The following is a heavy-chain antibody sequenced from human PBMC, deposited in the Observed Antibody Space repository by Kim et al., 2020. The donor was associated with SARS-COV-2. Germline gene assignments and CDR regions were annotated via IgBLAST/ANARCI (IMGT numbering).Heavy chain of an antibody. CDR2: IIPIFGTA. J-gene: IGHJ4*02. V-gene: IGHV1-69*13. CDR3: AREFLSDSGSGWYATFDY. CDR1: GGTFSSYA. D-gene: IGHD6-19*01. Sequence: SVKVSCKASGGTFSSYAISWVRQAPGQGLEWMGGIIPIFGTANYAQKFQGRVTITADESTSTAYMELSSLRSEDTAVYYCAREFLSDSGSGWYATFDYWGQGTLVTVSS.